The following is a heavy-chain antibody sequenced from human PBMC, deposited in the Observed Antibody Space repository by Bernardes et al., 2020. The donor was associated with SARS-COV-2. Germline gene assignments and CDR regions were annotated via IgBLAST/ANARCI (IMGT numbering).Heavy chain of an antibody. J-gene: IGHJ5*02. Sequence: GGSLRLSCSASGFTFSLYAMHWVRQAPGKGLEYVSAISTNGGSTYYADSVKGRFTISRDNSKSTMYLQMSSLRAEDTAVYYCVRKSATTIFGVVIAWFDPWGQGTLVTVSS. CDR1: GFTFSLYA. CDR2: ISTNGGST. CDR3: VRKSATTIFGVVIAWFDP. V-gene: IGHV3-64D*09. D-gene: IGHD3-3*01.